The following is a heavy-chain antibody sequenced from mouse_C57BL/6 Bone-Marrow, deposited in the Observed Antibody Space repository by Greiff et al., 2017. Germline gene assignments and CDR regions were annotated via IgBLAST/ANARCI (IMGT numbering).Heavy chain of an antibody. J-gene: IGHJ2*01. D-gene: IGHD2-2*01. Sequence: QVQLQQSGSELRSPGSSVKLSCKDFDSEVFPIAYMSWVRQKPGHGFEWIGGILPSIGRTNYGEKFEDKATLDADTLSNTAYLELNSLTSEDSAIYYCARWGLRRRDFDYWGQGTTLTVSS. CDR3: ARWGLRRRDFDY. V-gene: IGHV15-2*01. CDR1: DSEVFPIAY. CDR2: ILPSIGRT.